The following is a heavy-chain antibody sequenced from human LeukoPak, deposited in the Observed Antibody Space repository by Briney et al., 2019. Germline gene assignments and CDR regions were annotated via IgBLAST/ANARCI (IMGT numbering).Heavy chain of an antibody. D-gene: IGHD3-22*01. CDR2: IYYSGGT. V-gene: IGHV4-31*03. J-gene: IGHJ4*02. Sequence: SQTLSLTCTVSGGSISSGGHYWSWLRQLPGKGLEWIGYIYYSGGTYYNPSLKSRVTISVDTSKNQISLNLNSVTAADTAVYYCAREGTGRGSGYYYGLFDYWGQGTLVTVSS. CDR1: GGSISSGGHY. CDR3: AREGTGRGSGYYYGLFDY.